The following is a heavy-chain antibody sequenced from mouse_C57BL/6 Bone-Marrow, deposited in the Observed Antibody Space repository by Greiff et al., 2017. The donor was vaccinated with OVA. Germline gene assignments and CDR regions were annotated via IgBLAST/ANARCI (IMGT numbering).Heavy chain of an antibody. CDR3: ARIYYYGSSYVSYAMDY. CDR2: ISSGGSYT. J-gene: IGHJ4*01. CDR1: GFTFSSYG. D-gene: IGHD1-1*01. V-gene: IGHV5-6*01. Sequence: EVKLMESGGDLVKPGGSLKLSCAASGFTFSSYGMSLVRPTPNKRLEWVATISSGGSYTYYPDSVKGRFTISRDKAKNTLYLQMSSLKSEDTAMYYCARIYYYGSSYVSYAMDYWGQGTSVTVSS.